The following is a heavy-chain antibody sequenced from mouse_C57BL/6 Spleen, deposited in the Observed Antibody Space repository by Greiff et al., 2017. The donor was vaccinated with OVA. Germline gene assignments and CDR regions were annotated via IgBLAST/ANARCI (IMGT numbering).Heavy chain of an antibody. CDR2: IDPENGDT. J-gene: IGHJ1*03. CDR1: GFNIKDDY. V-gene: IGHV14-4*01. D-gene: IGHD1-1*01. Sequence: VQLQQSGAELVRPGASVKLSCTASGFNIKDDYMHWVKQRPEQGLEWIGWIDPENGDTEYASKFQGKATITADTSSNTAYLQLSSLTSEDTAVYYCTTARYYYGSSTGYCDVWGTGTTVTVSS. CDR3: TTARYYYGSSTGYCDV.